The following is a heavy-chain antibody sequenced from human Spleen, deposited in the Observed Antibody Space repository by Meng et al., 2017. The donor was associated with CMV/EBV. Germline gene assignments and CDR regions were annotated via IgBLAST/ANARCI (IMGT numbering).Heavy chain of an antibody. D-gene: IGHD6-13*01. V-gene: IGHV4-39*07. CDR2: IYYSGST. J-gene: IGHJ6*02. CDR1: GGSISSSSYY. CDR3: AREGPRPYSSSWYAYYYYGLDV. Sequence: GSLRLSCTVSGGSISSSSYYWGWIRQPPGKGLEWIGNIYYSGSTYYNPSLKSRVTISVDTSKDQFSLKLSSVTAADTAVYYCAREGPRPYSSSWYAYYYYGLDVWGQGTTVTVSS.